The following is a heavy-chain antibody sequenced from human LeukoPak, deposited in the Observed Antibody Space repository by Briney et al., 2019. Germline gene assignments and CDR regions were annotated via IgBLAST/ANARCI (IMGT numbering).Heavy chain of an antibody. D-gene: IGHD3-10*01. CDR3: ARHNVRASGDYGSGTYLPAHAFDI. CDR2: IYYIGNT. J-gene: IGHJ3*02. V-gene: IGHV4-59*01. Sequence: PSETLSLTCNVSGGSITNYYWSWIREPPGKGLEWIGYIYYIGNTNYSPSLKSRVAISVDMSKNQFSLNLSSVTAADTAVYYCARHNVRASGDYGSGTYLPAHAFDIWGQGTMVTVSS. CDR1: GGSITNYY.